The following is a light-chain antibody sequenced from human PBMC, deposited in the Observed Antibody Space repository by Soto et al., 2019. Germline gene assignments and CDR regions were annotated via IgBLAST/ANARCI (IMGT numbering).Light chain of an antibody. CDR1: SSDVGGYNY. Sequence: QSVLTQPRSVSGSPGQSVTIYCTGTSSDVGGYNYVSWYQQYPGKAPKVMIYAVTKRPSGVPDRISGSKSGNTASLTISGLQAEDEADYYCCSYAGAYTHYVFGTGTNVTVL. V-gene: IGLV2-11*01. CDR2: AVT. CDR3: CSYAGAYTHYV. J-gene: IGLJ1*01.